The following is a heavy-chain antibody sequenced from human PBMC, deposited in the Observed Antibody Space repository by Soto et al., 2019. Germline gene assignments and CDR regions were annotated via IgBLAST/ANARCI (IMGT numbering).Heavy chain of an antibody. CDR2: IFSSGST. D-gene: IGHD5-12*01. CDR3: AREGSYSAYNFAHGIQLWSFAF. J-gene: IGHJ4*02. Sequence: SETLSLTCTVSGGSINTFYWSWVRQPAGKGLEWIGRIFSSGSTSFNPSLESRVAMSVDTSKNHFSLNLSSVTAADMAVYYCAREGSYSAYNFAHGIQLWSFAFWGQGALVTVSS. CDR1: GGSINTFY. V-gene: IGHV4-4*07.